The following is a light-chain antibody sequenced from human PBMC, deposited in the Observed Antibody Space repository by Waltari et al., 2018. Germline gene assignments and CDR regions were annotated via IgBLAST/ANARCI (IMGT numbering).Light chain of an antibody. CDR2: EVY. V-gene: IGLV2-23*02. CDR3: CSYVGSSTFT. J-gene: IGLJ2*01. Sequence: QSALTQPAPVSASPGQSITISCTGTSSDVGSYALGSWYQHHPGKAPKLMIYEVYKRPSGVSNRFSASKSGNTASLTISGLQAEDEADYYCCSYVGSSTFTFGGGTKLTVL. CDR1: SSDVGSYAL.